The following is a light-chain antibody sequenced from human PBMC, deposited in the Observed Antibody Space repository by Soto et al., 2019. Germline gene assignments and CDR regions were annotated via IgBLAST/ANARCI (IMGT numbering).Light chain of an antibody. V-gene: IGKV3-15*01. J-gene: IGKJ2*01. CDR2: VAS. Sequence: EIVVTQSPATLSVSPGERATLSCRASQSVSSNLAWYQQKPGQAPRLLIYVASTRATGVPARFSGSGSGTEFTLTISSLQSEDFAVYYCQQYSNWPPYTFGQGTKVDIK. CDR3: QQYSNWPPYT. CDR1: QSVSSN.